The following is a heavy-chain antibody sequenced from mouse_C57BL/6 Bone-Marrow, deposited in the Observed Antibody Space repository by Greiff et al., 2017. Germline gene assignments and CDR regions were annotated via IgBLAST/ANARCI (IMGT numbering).Heavy chain of an antibody. Sequence: QVQLKQSGAELVRPGASVTLSCKASGYTFTDYEMHWVKQTPVHGLEWIGAIDPETGGTAYNQKFKGKAILTADKSSSTAYMELRSLTSEDSAVYYCTNYYGSSDRESRDNWGQGTTLTVSS. V-gene: IGHV1-15*01. CDR2: IDPETGGT. CDR3: TNYYGSSDRESRDN. D-gene: IGHD1-1*01. J-gene: IGHJ2*01. CDR1: GYTFTDYE.